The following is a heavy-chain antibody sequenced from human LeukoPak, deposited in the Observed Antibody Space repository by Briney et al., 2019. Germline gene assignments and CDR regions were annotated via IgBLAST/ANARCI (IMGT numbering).Heavy chain of an antibody. Sequence: SETLSLTCNVSGGSITSYYWNWIRQPPGKGLEWIGYIYYTGSTNSNPSLKSRVTISLDTSKNQCSLKLSSATAADTGIYYCASSYFYDGNRYFDYWGQGALVTVSS. D-gene: IGHD3-22*01. J-gene: IGHJ4*02. CDR1: GGSITSYY. CDR2: IYYTGST. CDR3: ASSYFYDGNRYFDY. V-gene: IGHV4-59*08.